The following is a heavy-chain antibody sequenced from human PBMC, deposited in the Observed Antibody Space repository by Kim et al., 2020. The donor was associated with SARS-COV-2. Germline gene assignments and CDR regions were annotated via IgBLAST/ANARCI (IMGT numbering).Heavy chain of an antibody. CDR2: ISGRCGST. CDR3: GKDLAETGYPVVGAFDI. Sequence: GGSLRLSCAASGFTFSSYAMSWVRQAPGKGLEWVSAISGRCGSTYYADSVKGRFTISRDNSKNTLYLQMNSLRAEDTAVYYCGKDLAETGYPVVGAFDIWGQGTMVTVSS. CDR1: GFTFSSYA. D-gene: IGHD3-9*01. V-gene: IGHV3-23*01. J-gene: IGHJ3*02.